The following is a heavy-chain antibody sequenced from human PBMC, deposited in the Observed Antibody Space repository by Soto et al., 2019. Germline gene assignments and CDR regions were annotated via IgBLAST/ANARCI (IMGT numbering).Heavy chain of an antibody. D-gene: IGHD6-19*01. J-gene: IGHJ5*02. Sequence: QVQLQESGPGLVKPSQTLSLTCTVSGGSIRSGDYYWSWIRQPPGKGLEWIGNVYYSGSTYYNPSLKSRVTISVDTSKNQFSLKLSSVTAADTAGYYCARTPSSIAVAGTWGQGTLVTVSS. CDR3: ARTPSSIAVAGT. V-gene: IGHV4-30-4*01. CDR2: VYYSGST. CDR1: GGSIRSGDYY.